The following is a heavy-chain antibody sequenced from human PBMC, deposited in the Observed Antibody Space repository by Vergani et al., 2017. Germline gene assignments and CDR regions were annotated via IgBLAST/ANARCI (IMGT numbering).Heavy chain of an antibody. Sequence: QVQLQESGPGLVKASQTLSLTCSVSGAYVGSGGYYWSWVRQRPGMGLDWIGYIYYSGTTYYNPSLESRLTISLDTSENHLSRKLTSVTAADTAVYYCARQKDYYMDVWRKAATVADS. J-gene: IGHJ6*03. CDR3: ARQKDYYMDV. CDR2: IYYSGTT. CDR1: GAYVGSGGYY. V-gene: IGHV4-31*03.